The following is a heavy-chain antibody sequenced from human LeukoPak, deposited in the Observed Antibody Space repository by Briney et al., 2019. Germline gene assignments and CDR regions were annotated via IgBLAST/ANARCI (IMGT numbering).Heavy chain of an antibody. CDR3: ARDEGIAVAGTRLDP. D-gene: IGHD6-19*01. V-gene: IGHV1-8*01. J-gene: IGHJ5*02. CDR2: MNPNSGNT. CDR1: GYTFTSYD. Sequence: GASVKVSCKASGYTFTSYDINWVRQATGQGLEWMGWMNPNSGNTGYAQKFQGRVTMTRDTSTSTVYMELSSLRSEDTAVYYCARDEGIAVAGTRLDPWGQGTLVTVSS.